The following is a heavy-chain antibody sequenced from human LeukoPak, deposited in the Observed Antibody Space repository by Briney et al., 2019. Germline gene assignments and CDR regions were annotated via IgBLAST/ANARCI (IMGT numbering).Heavy chain of an antibody. D-gene: IGHD5-18*01. V-gene: IGHV4-34*01. CDR2: INHSGST. J-gene: IGHJ4*02. Sequence: SETLSLTCAVYGGSFSGYYWSWIRQPPGKGLEWIEEINHSGSTNYNPSLKSRVTISVDTSKNQFSLKLSSVTAADTAVYYCARDVTSQLWLDYFDYWGQGTLVTVSS. CDR1: GGSFSGYY. CDR3: ARDVTSQLWLDYFDY.